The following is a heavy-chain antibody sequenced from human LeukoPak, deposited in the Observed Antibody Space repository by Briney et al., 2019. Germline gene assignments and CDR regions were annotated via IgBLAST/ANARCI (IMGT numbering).Heavy chain of an antibody. CDR1: GFTFSSYG. CDR2: TRYDGSNK. D-gene: IGHD6-6*01. J-gene: IGHJ4*02. V-gene: IGHV3-30*02. Sequence: PGGSLRLACAASGFTFSSYGMHWVRQAPGKGLEWLAFTRYDGSNKYYADSVKGRFTISRDNSKNTLYLQMNSLRAEDTAVYYCAKVLGFGYSSSSGFDYWGQGTLVTVSS. CDR3: AKVLGFGYSSSSGFDY.